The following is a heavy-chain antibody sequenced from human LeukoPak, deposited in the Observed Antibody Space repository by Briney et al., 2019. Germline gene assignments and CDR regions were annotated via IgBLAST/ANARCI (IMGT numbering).Heavy chain of an antibody. CDR3: AKVGVTFGGVIFRYFDY. J-gene: IGHJ4*02. Sequence: GGSLRLSCAASGFTFSSYAMSWVRQAPGKGLEWVSAISGSGGSTYYADSVKGRFTISRDNSKNTLYLQMNSLRAEDTAVYYCAKVGVTFGGVIFRYFDYWGQGTLVTVSS. CDR2: ISGSGGST. CDR1: GFTFSSYA. V-gene: IGHV3-23*01. D-gene: IGHD3-16*02.